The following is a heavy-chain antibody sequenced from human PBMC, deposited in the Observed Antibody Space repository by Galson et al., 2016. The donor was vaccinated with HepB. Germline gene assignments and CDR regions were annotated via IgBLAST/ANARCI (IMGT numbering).Heavy chain of an antibody. Sequence: SLRLSCAASGFTFSTFWMTWVRQAPGKGLEWVANIKQDGSGKYYVDSVKGRFTISRDNAKNSVYLQMNSLRGDDTAVYYCAEAADYYDSSGYYYLNWFDPWGQGTLVTVSS. V-gene: IGHV3-7*03. CDR1: GFTFSTFW. CDR3: AEAADYYDSSGYYYLNWFDP. J-gene: IGHJ5*02. CDR2: IKQDGSGK. D-gene: IGHD3-22*01.